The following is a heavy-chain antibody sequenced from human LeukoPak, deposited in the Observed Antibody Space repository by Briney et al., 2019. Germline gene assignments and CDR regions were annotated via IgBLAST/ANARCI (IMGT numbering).Heavy chain of an antibody. D-gene: IGHD3-10*01. J-gene: IGHJ4*02. Sequence: SGPTPVNPTQTLTLTCTFSGFSLSTSGVGVGWIRQAPGKALEWLALIYGDDDKRYSPSLTSRLTLTKDTSKNQVVLTMTNMDPVDTATYYCAHIIYFGSGSYYDSWGQGTLVTVSS. V-gene: IGHV2-5*02. CDR2: IYGDDDK. CDR1: GFSLSTSGVG. CDR3: AHIIYFGSGSYYDS.